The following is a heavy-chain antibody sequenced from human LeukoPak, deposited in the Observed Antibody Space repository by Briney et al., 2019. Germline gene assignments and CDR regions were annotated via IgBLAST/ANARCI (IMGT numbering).Heavy chain of an antibody. CDR3: ARVLYPYYDSSGYYC. CDR1: GGTLSSYA. D-gene: IGHD3-22*01. J-gene: IGHJ4*02. Sequence: SVKVSCKASGGTLSSYAISWVRQAPGQGLEWMGGIIPIFGTANYAQKFQGRVTITADESTSTAYMELSSLRSEDTAVYYCARVLYPYYDSSGYYCWGQGTLVTVSS. CDR2: IIPIFGTA. V-gene: IGHV1-69*13.